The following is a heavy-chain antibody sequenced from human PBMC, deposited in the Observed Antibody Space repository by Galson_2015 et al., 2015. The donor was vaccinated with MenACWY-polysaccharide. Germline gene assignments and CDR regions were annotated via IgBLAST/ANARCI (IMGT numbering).Heavy chain of an antibody. D-gene: IGHD5-24*01. CDR1: GFTVNTR. V-gene: IGHV3-53*01. J-gene: IGHJ4*02. CDR2: IYGRGNT. Sequence: SLRLSCAASGFTVNTRMSWFRQAPGTGLEWVSVIYGRGNTYYADSVKGLFTISRDNSKNTLYLQMNSLGAEDTAMYYCAREREGNPEAEFWGQGTLVTVSS. CDR3: AREREGNPEAEF.